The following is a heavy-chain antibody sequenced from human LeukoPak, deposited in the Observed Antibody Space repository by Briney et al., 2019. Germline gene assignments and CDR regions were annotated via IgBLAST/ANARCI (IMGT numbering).Heavy chain of an antibody. V-gene: IGHV4-34*01. CDR1: GGSFSGYY. Sequence: SETLSLTCAVYGGSFSGYYWSWIRQPPGKGLEWIGEINHSGSTNYNPSLKSRVTISVDTSKNQFSLKLSSVTAADTAVYYCARDPNWFDPWGQGTLVTVSS. CDR2: INHSGST. J-gene: IGHJ5*02. CDR3: ARDPNWFDP.